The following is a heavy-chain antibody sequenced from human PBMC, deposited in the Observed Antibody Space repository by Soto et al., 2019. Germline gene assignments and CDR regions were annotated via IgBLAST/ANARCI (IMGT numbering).Heavy chain of an antibody. J-gene: IGHJ4*02. CDR2: IYYSGST. Sequence: PSETLSLTCTVSGGSISSYYWSWIRQPPGKGLEWIGYIYYSGSTNYNPSLKSRVTISVDTSKNQFSLKLSSVTAADTAVYHCARVKSTVTPYYFDYWGQGTLVTVSS. CDR1: GGSISSYY. CDR3: ARVKSTVTPYYFDY. D-gene: IGHD4-17*01. V-gene: IGHV4-59*01.